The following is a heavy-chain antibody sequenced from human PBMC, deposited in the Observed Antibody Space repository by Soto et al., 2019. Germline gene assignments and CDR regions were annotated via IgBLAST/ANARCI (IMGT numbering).Heavy chain of an antibody. J-gene: IGHJ6*02. CDR1: GGSISSYY. Sequence: SETLSLTCTVSGGSISSYYWSWIRQPPGKGLEWIGYIYYSGSTNYNPSLKSRVTISVDTSKNQFSLKLSSVTAADTAVYYCARDSSSSRYYYYGMDVWRQGTTVTVSS. V-gene: IGHV4-59*01. CDR2: IYYSGST. CDR3: ARDSSSSRYYYYGMDV. D-gene: IGHD6-6*01.